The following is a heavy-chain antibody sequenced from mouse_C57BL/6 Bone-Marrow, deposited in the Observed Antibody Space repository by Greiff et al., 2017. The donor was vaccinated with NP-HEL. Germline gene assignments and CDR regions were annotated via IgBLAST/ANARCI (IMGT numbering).Heavy chain of an antibody. CDR1: GYTFTSYW. CDR3: AREDLGYYDDY. D-gene: IGHD2-3*01. J-gene: IGHJ2*01. CDR2: IHPNSGST. Sequence: VQLQQPGAELVKPGASVKLSCKASGYTFTSYWMHWVKQRPGQGLEWIGMIHPNSGSTNYNEKFKSKATLTVDKSSSTAYMQLSSLTSEDSAVYYCAREDLGYYDDYWGQGTTLTVSS. V-gene: IGHV1-64*01.